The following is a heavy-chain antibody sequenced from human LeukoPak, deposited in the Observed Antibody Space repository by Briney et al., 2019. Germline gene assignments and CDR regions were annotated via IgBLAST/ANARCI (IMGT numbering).Heavy chain of an antibody. CDR2: IIPILGTA. J-gene: IGHJ4*02. CDR1: GGTFSSYA. V-gene: IGHV1-69*01. CDR3: ARDAGIVATAN. D-gene: IGHD5-12*01. Sequence: ASVKVSCKASGGTFSSYAISWVRQAPGQGLEWMGGIIPILGTANYAQKFQGRVTITADESTSTAYMELSSLRSEDTAVYYCARDAGIVATANWGQGTLVTVSS.